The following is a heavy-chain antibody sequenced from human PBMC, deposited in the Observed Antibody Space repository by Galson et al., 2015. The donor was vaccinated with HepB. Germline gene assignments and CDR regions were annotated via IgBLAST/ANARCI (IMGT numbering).Heavy chain of an antibody. V-gene: IGHV3-30-3*01. J-gene: IGHJ4*02. Sequence: SLRLSCATSGFTFSSYVMHWVRQAPGKGLEWVAVISYDGSNKYYADSVKGRFTISRDNSKNTLYLQVNSLRAEDTAVYYCAREYRLGGSGFDYWGQGTLVTVSS. D-gene: IGHD3-16*01. CDR1: GFTFSSYV. CDR3: AREYRLGGSGFDY. CDR2: ISYDGSNK.